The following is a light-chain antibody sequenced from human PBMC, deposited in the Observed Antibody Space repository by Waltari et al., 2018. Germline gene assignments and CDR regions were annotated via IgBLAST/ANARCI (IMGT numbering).Light chain of an antibody. V-gene: IGKV3-15*01. Sequence: EVVMTQSPATLSVSPGERVTLSCRASQSVTTNLAWYQQKPGQAPRLLIYGAATRATGVPARFSGSGSGTEFTLTISSLQSEDLAVYYCQQYKNWPPCTFGQGTKLEIK. CDR1: QSVTTN. CDR3: QQYKNWPPCT. CDR2: GAA. J-gene: IGKJ2*02.